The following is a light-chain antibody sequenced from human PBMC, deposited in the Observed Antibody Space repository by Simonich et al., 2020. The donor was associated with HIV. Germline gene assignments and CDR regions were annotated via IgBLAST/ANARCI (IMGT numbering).Light chain of an antibody. Sequence: EIVMTQSPATLSVSPGERATLSCRASQSVNITLAWYQQKPGQAPRLLIYGASTRATGIPARFSGSGSGTEFTLTISSLQSEDFAVYYCQQYNNWPQTFGQGTKVEIK. J-gene: IGKJ1*01. CDR1: QSVNIT. V-gene: IGKV3-15*01. CDR2: GAS. CDR3: QQYNNWPQT.